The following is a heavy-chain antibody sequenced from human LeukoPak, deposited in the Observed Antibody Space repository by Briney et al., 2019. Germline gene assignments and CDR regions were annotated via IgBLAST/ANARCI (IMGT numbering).Heavy chain of an antibody. CDR3: ARERTAGFDP. D-gene: IGHD2-21*02. Sequence: PSETLSLTCTVSGGSISSGSYYWSWIRQPAGKGLEWIGRIYTSGSTNHNPSLKSRVTISVDTSKNQFSLKLSSVTAADTAVYYCARERTAGFDPWGQGTLVTVSS. CDR1: GGSISSGSYY. CDR2: IYTSGST. V-gene: IGHV4-61*02. J-gene: IGHJ5*02.